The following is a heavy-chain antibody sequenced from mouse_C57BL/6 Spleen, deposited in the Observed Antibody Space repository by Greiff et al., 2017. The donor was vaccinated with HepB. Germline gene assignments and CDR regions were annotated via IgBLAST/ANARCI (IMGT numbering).Heavy chain of an antibody. J-gene: IGHJ4*01. CDR1: GYAFSSSW. CDR2: IYPGDGDT. D-gene: IGHD1-1*01. V-gene: IGHV1-82*01. Sequence: QVQLKQSGPELVKPGASVKISCKASGYAFSSSWMNWVKQRPGKGLVWIGRIYPGDGDTNYNGKFKGKATLTADKSSSTAYMQLSSLTSEDSAVYFCARAGSSFYYAMDYWGQGTSVTVSS. CDR3: ARAGSSFYYAMDY.